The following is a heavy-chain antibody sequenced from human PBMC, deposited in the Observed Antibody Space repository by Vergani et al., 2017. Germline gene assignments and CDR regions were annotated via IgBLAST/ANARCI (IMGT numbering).Heavy chain of an antibody. J-gene: IGHJ5*02. CDR2: INHSGST. CDR1: GGSFSGYY. Sequence: QVQLQQWGAGLLKPSETLSLTCAVYGGSFSGYYWSWIRQPPGKGLEWIGEINHSGSTNYNPSLKSRVTISVDTSKNQFSLKLSSVTAADTAVYYCARGAHYYGSGSYYPKGYNWFDPWGQGTLVTVSS. D-gene: IGHD3-10*01. V-gene: IGHV4-34*01. CDR3: ARGAHYYGSGSYYPKGYNWFDP.